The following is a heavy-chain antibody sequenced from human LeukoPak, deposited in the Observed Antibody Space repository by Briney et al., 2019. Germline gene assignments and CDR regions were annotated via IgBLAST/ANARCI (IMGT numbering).Heavy chain of an antibody. Sequence: GGSLRLSCAASGFTFSDYYMTWIRQAPGKGLEWVSYISSSGSTIYYADSVKGRFTISRDNAKNSLYLQMNSLRAEDTAVYYCARDVVGATSRYFDYWGRGTLVTVSP. CDR3: ARDVVGATSRYFDY. CDR1: GFTFSDYY. V-gene: IGHV3-11*04. D-gene: IGHD1-26*01. J-gene: IGHJ4*02. CDR2: ISSSGSTI.